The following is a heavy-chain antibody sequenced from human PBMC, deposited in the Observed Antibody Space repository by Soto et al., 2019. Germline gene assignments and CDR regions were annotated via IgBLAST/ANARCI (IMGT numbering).Heavy chain of an antibody. CDR2: ISSTTNYI. J-gene: IGHJ4*02. V-gene: IGHV3-21*06. Sequence: GGSLRLSCAASGFTFTRYSMNWVRQAPGKGLEWVSSISSTTNYIYYGDSMKGRFTISRDNAKNSLYLEMNSLRAEDTTVYYCARESEDLTSNFDYWGQGTLVTVSS. CDR1: GFTFTRYS. CDR3: ARESEDLTSNFDY.